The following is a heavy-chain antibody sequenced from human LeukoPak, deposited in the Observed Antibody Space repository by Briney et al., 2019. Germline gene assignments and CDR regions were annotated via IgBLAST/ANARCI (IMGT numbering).Heavy chain of an antibody. V-gene: IGHV3-23*01. CDR1: GFTFSSYA. D-gene: IGHD6-19*01. J-gene: IGHJ4*02. CDR2: ISGSGGST. CDR3: AKDRLLASSGAAGNPFYYFDY. Sequence: PGGSQRLSCAASGFTFSSYAMSWVRQAPGKGLEWVSAISGSGGSTYYADSVKGRFTISRDSSKNTLYLQMNSLRAEDTAVYYCAKDRLLASSGAAGNPFYYFDYWGQGTLVTVSS.